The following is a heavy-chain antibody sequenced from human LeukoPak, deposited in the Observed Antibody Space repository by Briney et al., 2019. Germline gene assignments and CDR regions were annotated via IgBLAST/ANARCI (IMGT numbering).Heavy chain of an antibody. J-gene: IGHJ6*04. CDR1: GRSISSGGYS. CDR3: VRGGAVPAANPLHYYYYGMDV. CDR2: IYHSGST. D-gene: IGHD2-2*01. V-gene: IGHV4-30-2*01. Sequence: TSQTLSLTCAVSGRSISSGGYSWSWIRQPPGKGLEWIGYIYHSGSTYYNPSLKSRLTISVDRSKNQFSLKLSFVTAADTAVYYCVRGGAVPAANPLHYYYYGMDVWGKGTTVTVSS.